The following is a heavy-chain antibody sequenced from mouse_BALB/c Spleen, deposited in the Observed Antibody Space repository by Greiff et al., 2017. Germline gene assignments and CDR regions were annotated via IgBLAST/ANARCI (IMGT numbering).Heavy chain of an antibody. CDR3: ARGGYYGNYWFAY. D-gene: IGHD2-1*01. Sequence: VQLQQSGPELVKPGASVKMSCKASGYTFTSYVMHWVKQKPGQGLEWIGYINPYNDGTKYNEKFKGKATLTSDKSSSTAYMELSSLTSEDSAVYYCARGGYYGNYWFAYWGQGTLVTVSA. CDR1: GYTFTSYV. V-gene: IGHV1-14*01. CDR2: INPYNDGT. J-gene: IGHJ3*01.